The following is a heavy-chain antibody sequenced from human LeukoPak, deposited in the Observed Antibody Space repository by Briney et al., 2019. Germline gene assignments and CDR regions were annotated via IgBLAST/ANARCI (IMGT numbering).Heavy chain of an antibody. J-gene: IGHJ4*02. V-gene: IGHV3-21*01. Sequence: GGSLRLSCAASGFTFSSYTMNWVRQAPGKGLEWVSSIYNSGAYIYYADSVKGRFTISRDNAKNSLYLQMNSLRAEDTAVYYCARGDYYDSSGYYYFDYWGQGTLVTVSS. CDR2: IYNSGAYI. CDR1: GFTFSSYT. D-gene: IGHD3-22*01. CDR3: ARGDYYDSSGYYYFDY.